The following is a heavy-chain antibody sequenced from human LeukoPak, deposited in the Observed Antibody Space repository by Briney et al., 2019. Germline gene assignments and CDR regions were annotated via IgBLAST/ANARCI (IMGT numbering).Heavy chain of an antibody. CDR2: ISSSSSTI. CDR3: ARGACRGTSCYNCYYYYGMDV. V-gene: IGHV3-48*02. D-gene: IGHD2-2*02. Sequence: GGSLRLSCAASGFTFSSYSMNWVRQAPGKGLEWVSYISSSSSTIYYADSVKGRFTISRDNAKNSLYLHMNSLRDEDTAVYYCARGACRGTSCYNCYYYYGMDVWGQGTTVTVSS. CDR1: GFTFSSYS. J-gene: IGHJ6*02.